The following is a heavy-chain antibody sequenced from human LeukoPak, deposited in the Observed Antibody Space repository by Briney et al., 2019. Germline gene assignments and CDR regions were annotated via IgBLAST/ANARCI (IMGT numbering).Heavy chain of an antibody. Sequence: GGSLRLSCAASGFTFSNAWMNWVRQAPGKGLEWVGRIKSKTEGGTTDYAAPVKGRFTISRDDSKNTLYLQMNSLKTEGTAVYYCTTERRHYDFWSGYYGDFDYWGQGTLVTVSS. J-gene: IGHJ4*02. D-gene: IGHD3-3*01. CDR1: GFTFSNAW. V-gene: IGHV3-15*07. CDR2: IKSKTEGGTT. CDR3: TTERRHYDFWSGYYGDFDY.